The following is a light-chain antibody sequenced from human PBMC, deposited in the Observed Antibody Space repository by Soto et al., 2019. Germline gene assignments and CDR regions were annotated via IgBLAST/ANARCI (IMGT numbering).Light chain of an antibody. CDR2: DAS. CDR3: QQRSNWPIT. Sequence: EIVLTQSPSTLSLSPWKRPTHSFGASQSVSSYLAWYQQKPGQAPRLLIYDASNRATGIPARFSGSGSGTDFTLTISSLEPEDFAVYYCQQRSNWPITFGQGTRLEI. J-gene: IGKJ5*01. V-gene: IGKV3-11*01. CDR1: QSVSSY.